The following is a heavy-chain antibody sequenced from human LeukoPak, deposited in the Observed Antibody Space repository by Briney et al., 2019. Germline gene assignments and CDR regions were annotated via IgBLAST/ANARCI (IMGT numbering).Heavy chain of an antibody. V-gene: IGHV4-31*03. CDR1: GGSISSGGYY. CDR2: IYYSGGT. D-gene: IGHD5-18*01. J-gene: IGHJ4*02. CDR3: ASGYSYGFRAPFDY. Sequence: PSETLSLTCTVSGGSISSGGYYWSWIRQHPGKGLEWIGYIYYSGGTYYNPSLKSRVTISVDTSKNQFSLKLSSVTAADTAVYYCASGYSYGFRAPFDYWGQGTLVTVSS.